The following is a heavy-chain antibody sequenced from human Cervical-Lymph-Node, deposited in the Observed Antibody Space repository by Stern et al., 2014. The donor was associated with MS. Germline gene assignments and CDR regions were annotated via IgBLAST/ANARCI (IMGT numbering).Heavy chain of an antibody. CDR1: GFTFSSYG. CDR3: AKHIAAAGTGMDV. D-gene: IGHD6-13*01. J-gene: IGHJ6*02. V-gene: IGHV3-30*18. CDR2: ISYAGSNK. Sequence: VQLVESGGGVVQPGRSLRLSCAASGFTFSSYGMPWVRQAPGKGLEWVAVISYAGSNKYYADSLKGRFTISRDNSKNTLYLQMNSLRSEDTAVYYCAKHIAAAGTGMDVWGQGTTVTVSS.